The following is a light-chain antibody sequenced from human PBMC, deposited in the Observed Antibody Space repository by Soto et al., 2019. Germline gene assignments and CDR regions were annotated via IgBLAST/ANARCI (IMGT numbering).Light chain of an antibody. J-gene: IGKJ4*01. Sequence: DIQMTQSPSSLSASVGDRVTITCRASQGIGNDLGWYQQKPGKAPKRLIYAASNLQSGVPSRFSASKSRTEFNLKSSSLQIEEPATYSCQQYNSYPLTFGGGTKVEVK. CDR2: AAS. CDR3: QQYNSYPLT. CDR1: QGIGND. V-gene: IGKV1-17*01.